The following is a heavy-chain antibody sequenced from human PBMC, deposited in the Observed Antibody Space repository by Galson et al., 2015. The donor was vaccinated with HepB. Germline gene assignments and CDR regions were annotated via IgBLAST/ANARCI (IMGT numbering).Heavy chain of an antibody. Sequence: SVKVSCKASGYTFTSHDINWVRQATGQGLEWMGYINPNSGDTGYAQKFQSRVTMTRDTSIRTAYMALCSLTSEDTAIYYCARGTLGRYCSSPNCWNYYYMDVWGKGATVTVSS. CDR2: INPNSGDT. CDR3: ARGTLGRYCSSPNCWNYYYMDV. J-gene: IGHJ6*03. CDR1: GYTFTSHD. V-gene: IGHV1-8*01. D-gene: IGHD2-2*01.